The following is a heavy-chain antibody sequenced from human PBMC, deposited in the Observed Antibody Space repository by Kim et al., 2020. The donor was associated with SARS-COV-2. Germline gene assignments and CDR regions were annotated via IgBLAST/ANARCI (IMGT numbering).Heavy chain of an antibody. D-gene: IGHD2-15*01. Sequence: DSVKVRFTTPRYNSKNTLYLQMNSLSAEDTAVYYCARDSYGSGGSCYPGNWGQGTLVTVSS. V-gene: IGHV3-53*01. CDR3: ARDSYGSGGSCYPGN. J-gene: IGHJ4*02.